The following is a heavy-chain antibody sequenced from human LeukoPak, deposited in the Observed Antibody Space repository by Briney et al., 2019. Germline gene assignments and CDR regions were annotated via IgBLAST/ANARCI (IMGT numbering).Heavy chain of an antibody. D-gene: IGHD6-13*01. CDR3: ASNTAGDGY. Sequence: GGSLRLSCAASGFTFSSYWMHWVRQAPGKGLVWVSRINSDGSSTSHANSVKGRFTISRDNTKNTLYLQMNSLRAEDTAVYYCASNTAGDGYWGQGTLVTVSS. J-gene: IGHJ4*02. CDR2: INSDGSST. CDR1: GFTFSSYW. V-gene: IGHV3-74*01.